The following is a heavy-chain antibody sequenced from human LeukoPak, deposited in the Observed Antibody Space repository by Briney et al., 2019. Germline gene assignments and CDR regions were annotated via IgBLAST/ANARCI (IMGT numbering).Heavy chain of an antibody. J-gene: IGHJ4*02. CDR2: IYYSGST. Sequence: SETLSLTCTVSGGSISSGGYYWSWIRQHPGKGLEWIGYIYYSGSTYYNPSLKSRVTISVDTSKNQFSLKLSSVTAADTAVYYCARAPLHSSGYYYLPDYWGQGTLVTVPS. D-gene: IGHD3-22*01. V-gene: IGHV4-31*03. CDR1: GGSISSGGYY. CDR3: ARAPLHSSGYYYLPDY.